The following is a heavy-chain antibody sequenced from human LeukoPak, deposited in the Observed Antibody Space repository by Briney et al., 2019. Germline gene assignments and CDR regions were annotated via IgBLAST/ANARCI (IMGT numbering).Heavy chain of an antibody. Sequence: GGSLRLSCAASGFTFSGSAMSWVRQAPGKGLEWVSAISGSGGSTYYADSVKGRFTISRDNSKNTLYLQMSSLRAEDTALYHCARVPGYYDSSGYFRAMDVWGKGTTVTISS. D-gene: IGHD3-22*01. CDR3: ARVPGYYDSSGYFRAMDV. CDR1: GFTFSGSA. V-gene: IGHV3-23*01. J-gene: IGHJ6*03. CDR2: ISGSGGST.